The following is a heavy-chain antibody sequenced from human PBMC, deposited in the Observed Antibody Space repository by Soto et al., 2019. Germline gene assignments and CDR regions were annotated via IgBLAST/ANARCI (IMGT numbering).Heavy chain of an antibody. D-gene: IGHD5-12*01. V-gene: IGHV1-46*03. Sequence: ASVKVSCKASGGTFSSYAISWVRQAPGQGLEWTGIINPSGGSTSYAQKFQGRVTMTRDTSTSTVYMELSSLRSEDTAVYYCARGSRLNYYYYMDVWGKGTTVTVSS. J-gene: IGHJ6*03. CDR3: ARGSRLNYYYYMDV. CDR2: INPSGGST. CDR1: GGTFSSYA.